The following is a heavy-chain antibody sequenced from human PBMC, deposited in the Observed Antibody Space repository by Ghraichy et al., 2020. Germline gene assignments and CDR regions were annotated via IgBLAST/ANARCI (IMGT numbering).Heavy chain of an antibody. CDR1: GFTLSGSA. CDR2: ISSKARSYAT. D-gene: IGHD3-16*01. V-gene: IGHV3-73*01. Sequence: GGSLRLSCVASGFTLSGSAVHWVRQASGKGLEWIGRISSKARSYATAYPASLKGRFTISRDDSRNTAYLQMNSLKTEDTAVYYCTRVDASVGANGDYWGQGTLVTVSS. J-gene: IGHJ4*02. CDR3: TRVDASVGANGDY.